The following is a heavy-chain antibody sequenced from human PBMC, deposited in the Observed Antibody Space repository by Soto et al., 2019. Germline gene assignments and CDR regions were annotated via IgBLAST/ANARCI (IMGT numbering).Heavy chain of an antibody. D-gene: IGHD6-19*01. CDR1: GYTFTGYY. CDR3: ARDPSRIAVAERYFDY. Sequence: QVQLVQSGAEVKKPGASVKVSCKASGYTFTGYYMHWVRQAPGQGLEWMGWINPNSGGTNYAQKFQGWVTMTRDTSISTAYMELSRLRSDDTAVYYCARDPSRIAVAERYFDYWGQGTLVTVSS. V-gene: IGHV1-2*04. J-gene: IGHJ4*02. CDR2: INPNSGGT.